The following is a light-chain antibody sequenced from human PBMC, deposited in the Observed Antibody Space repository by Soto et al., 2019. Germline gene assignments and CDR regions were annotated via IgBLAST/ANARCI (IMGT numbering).Light chain of an antibody. CDR1: SNDVGAYNF. Sequence: QSALTQPRSVSGSPGQSVTISCTGTSNDVGAYNFVSWYQQPPGKAPKLMIYDVNKWPSGVPDRFSGSKSANTASLTISGLQAEDEADYYCCSYAGSYTWVFGGGTKLTVL. CDR2: DVN. V-gene: IGLV2-11*01. J-gene: IGLJ3*02. CDR3: CSYAGSYTWV.